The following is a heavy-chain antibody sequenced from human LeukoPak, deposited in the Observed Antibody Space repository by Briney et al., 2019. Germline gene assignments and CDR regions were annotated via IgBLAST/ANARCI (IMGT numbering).Heavy chain of an antibody. CDR3: ARLSPRGNWFDP. Sequence: PSETLSLTCTVSGGSISSYYWSWIRQPPGKGLEWIGYIYYSGSTNYNPSLKSRVTISVDTSKNQFSLKLSSVTAADTAVYYCARLSPRGNWFDPRGQGTLVTVSS. D-gene: IGHD3-10*01. J-gene: IGHJ5*02. CDR1: GGSISSYY. CDR2: IYYSGST. V-gene: IGHV4-59*08.